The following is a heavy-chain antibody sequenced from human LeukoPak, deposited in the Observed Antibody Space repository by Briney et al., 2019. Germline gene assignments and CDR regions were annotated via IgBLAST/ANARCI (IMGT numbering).Heavy chain of an antibody. V-gene: IGHV1-18*04. CDR3: ARKPTAYPNDY. CDR1: GYTFTNYG. D-gene: IGHD4/OR15-4a*01. Sequence: GASVKVSCKASGYTFTNYGISWVRQAPGQGLEWMGWISAYNGNTNYAQRLQGRVTVTTETSTSTAYMELRSLRPDGTAIYYCARKPTAYPNDYWGQGTLVTVSS. J-gene: IGHJ4*02. CDR2: ISAYNGNT.